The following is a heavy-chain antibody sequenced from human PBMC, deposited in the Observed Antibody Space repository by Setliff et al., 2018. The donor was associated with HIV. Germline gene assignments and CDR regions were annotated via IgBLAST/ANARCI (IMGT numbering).Heavy chain of an antibody. V-gene: IGHV3-21*01. D-gene: IGHD3-3*01. CDR1: GFTLSSHD. J-gene: IGHJ3*01. Sequence: PGGSLRLSCAASGFTLSSHDMGWIRQAPGKGPEWVSSITVDSDYLYHADSVRGRFTISRDNARNSLYLQMNSLRAEDTAIYYCVRGNFGVAIRLQAFDLWGQGTKVTVSS. CDR3: VRGNFGVAIRLQAFDL. CDR2: ITVDSDYL.